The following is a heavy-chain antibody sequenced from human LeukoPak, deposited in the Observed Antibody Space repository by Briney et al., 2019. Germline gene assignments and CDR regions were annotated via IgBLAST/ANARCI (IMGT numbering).Heavy chain of an antibody. D-gene: IGHD6-19*01. CDR1: GFTFSTYA. CDR3: ARDMGRGNGWYNADY. Sequence: PGGSLRLSCAVSGFTFSTYAMLWVRQAPGKGLEYVSTIGSNGGSTYYADSVKGRFTVSRDNSRNTLYLQMDGLTVEDMAIYYCARDMGRGNGWYNADYWGQGTLVTVSS. J-gene: IGHJ4*02. CDR2: IGSNGGST. V-gene: IGHV3-64*02.